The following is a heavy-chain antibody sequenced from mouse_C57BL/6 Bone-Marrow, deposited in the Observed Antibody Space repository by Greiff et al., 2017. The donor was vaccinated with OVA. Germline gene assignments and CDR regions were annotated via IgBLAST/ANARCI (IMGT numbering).Heavy chain of an antibody. CDR2: INPSNGGT. CDR3: ARKADYGNYFDY. V-gene: IGHV1-53*01. J-gene: IGHJ2*01. CDR1: GYTFTSYW. Sequence: QVHVKQPGTELVKPGASVKLSCKASGYTFTSYWMHWVKQRPGQGLEWIGNINPSNGGTNYNEKFKSKATLTVDKSSSTAYMQLSSLTSEDSAVYYCARKADYGNYFDYWGQGTTLTVSS. D-gene: IGHD2-1*01.